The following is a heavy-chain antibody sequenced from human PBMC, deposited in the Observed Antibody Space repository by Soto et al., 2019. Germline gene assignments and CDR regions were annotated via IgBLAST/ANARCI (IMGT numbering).Heavy chain of an antibody. CDR2: INTDGDDP. CDR3: AKRKYCPSTTCFDY. J-gene: IGHJ4*02. Sequence: GGSLRLSCAAPGFTFSSDWMHWVRQAPGKGLVWVSRINTDGDDPCYAASVKGRFTISRDNSRNTLYLQMSSLRAEDTAVYYCAKRKYCPSTTCFDYWGQGTLVTVSS. V-gene: IGHV3-74*01. CDR1: GFTFSSDW. D-gene: IGHD2-2*01.